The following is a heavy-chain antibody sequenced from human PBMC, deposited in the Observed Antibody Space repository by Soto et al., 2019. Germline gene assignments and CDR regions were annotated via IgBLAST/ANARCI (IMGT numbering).Heavy chain of an antibody. CDR2: TYYRSKWYN. CDR1: GDSVASNSAA. V-gene: IGHV6-1*01. Sequence: PGPTLSLACAISGDSVASNSAALNWIRQSPSRGLEWLGRTYYRSKWYNDYAGSAKSRIIINPDTSKNQYSLQLNSVTPEDTAVYYCAMGTGTFEYWGQGILVTVS. CDR3: AMGTGTFEY. D-gene: IGHD1-1*01. J-gene: IGHJ4*02.